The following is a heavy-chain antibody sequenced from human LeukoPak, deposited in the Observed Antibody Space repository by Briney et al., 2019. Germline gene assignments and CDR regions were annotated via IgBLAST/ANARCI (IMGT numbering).Heavy chain of an antibody. Sequence: SETLSLTCTVSGYSISGGYYWGWIRQPPGKGLEWIGSIYHSGSTYYNPSLKSQVTISVDTSKNQFSLKLSSVTAADTAVYYCARDPEYSSGYYWGQGTLVTVSS. CDR3: ARDPEYSSGYY. D-gene: IGHD6-19*01. CDR1: GYSISGGYY. V-gene: IGHV4-38-2*02. J-gene: IGHJ4*02. CDR2: IYHSGST.